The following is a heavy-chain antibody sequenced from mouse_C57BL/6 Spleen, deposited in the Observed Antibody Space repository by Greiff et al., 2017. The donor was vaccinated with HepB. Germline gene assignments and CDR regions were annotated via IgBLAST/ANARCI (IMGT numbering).Heavy chain of an antibody. J-gene: IGHJ4*01. Sequence: VQLQQSGAELVKPGASVKISCKASGYAFSSYWMNWVKQRPGKGLEWIGQIYPGDGDTNYNGKFKGKATLTADKSSSTAYMQLSSLTSEDSAVYFCARPATIVTTYAMDYWGQGTSVTVSS. CDR2: IYPGDGDT. D-gene: IGHD2-5*01. CDR1: GYAFSSYW. V-gene: IGHV1-80*01. CDR3: ARPATIVTTYAMDY.